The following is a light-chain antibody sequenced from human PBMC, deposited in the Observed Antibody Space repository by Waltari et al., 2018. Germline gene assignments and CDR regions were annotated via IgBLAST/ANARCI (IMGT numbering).Light chain of an antibody. CDR2: SNN. Sequence: QSVVTQPPAASGTPGQRVTISCSGSNSHTGRHTVNWSQQVPGTAPKLLIYSNNYRPSGVPDRFSGSKSGTSASLAISGLQSEDEADYYCATWDDRLTGVVFGGGTKVTVL. CDR3: ATWDDRLTGVV. CDR1: NSHTGRHT. V-gene: IGLV1-44*01. J-gene: IGLJ2*01.